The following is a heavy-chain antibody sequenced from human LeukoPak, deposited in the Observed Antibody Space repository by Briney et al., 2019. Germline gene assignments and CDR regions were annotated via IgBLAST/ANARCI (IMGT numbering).Heavy chain of an antibody. CDR3: ARQVDTAMVYDY. D-gene: IGHD5-18*01. CDR1: GYTFTGYF. V-gene: IGHV1-2*02. J-gene: IGHJ4*02. CDR2: FKPDNGDT. Sequence: ASVKVSCKASGYTFTGYFMHWVRQAPGQGLEWMGWFKPDNGDTNYAQKFQDRVTMTRDTSISTAYMELSSLTSDDTAVYYCARQVDTAMVYDYWGQGTLVTVSS.